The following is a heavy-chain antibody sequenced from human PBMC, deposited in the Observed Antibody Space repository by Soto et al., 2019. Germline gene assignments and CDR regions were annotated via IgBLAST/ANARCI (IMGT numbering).Heavy chain of an antibody. Sequence: QVQLVQSGAEVKKPGASVKVSCKASGYTFTGYYIHWVRQAPGQGLEWMGWINPNNGDTNYAQKFQGGVSMTRDTPTSTAYMELSSLRFDDTAVYYCARHSGYDYVFDYWGQGTLVTVSS. D-gene: IGHD5-12*01. J-gene: IGHJ4*02. CDR2: INPNNGDT. CDR1: GYTFTGYY. V-gene: IGHV1-2*02. CDR3: ARHSGYDYVFDY.